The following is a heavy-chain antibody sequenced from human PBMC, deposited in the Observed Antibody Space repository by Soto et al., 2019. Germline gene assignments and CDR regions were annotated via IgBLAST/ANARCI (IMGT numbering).Heavy chain of an antibody. V-gene: IGHV1-18*01. Sequence: QVQLVQSGAEVKKPGASVKVSCKASGYTFTSYGISWVRQAPGQGLEWMGWISAYNGNTNYAQKLQGRVTITTNTSTSKAYMGVRSLRSDDSAVYYCARVYRITMVRGALSEYWGQGPLVTVSS. CDR3: ARVYRITMVRGALSEY. J-gene: IGHJ4*02. CDR2: ISAYNGNT. D-gene: IGHD3-10*01. CDR1: GYTFTSYG.